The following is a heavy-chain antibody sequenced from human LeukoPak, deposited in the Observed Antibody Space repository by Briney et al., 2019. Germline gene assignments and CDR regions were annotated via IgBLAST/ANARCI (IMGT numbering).Heavy chain of an antibody. J-gene: IGHJ5*02. Sequence: ASVKVSCKASGYTFTGYYMHWVRQAPGQGLEWMGWINPNSGGTNYAQKFQGRVTMTRDTSISTAYMELSRLRSDDTAVYYCARDLSAFGLGSGTQPSSWGQGTLVTVSS. CDR2: INPNSGGT. CDR1: GYTFTGYY. V-gene: IGHV1-2*02. CDR3: ARDLSAFGLGSGTQPSS. D-gene: IGHD2-2*01.